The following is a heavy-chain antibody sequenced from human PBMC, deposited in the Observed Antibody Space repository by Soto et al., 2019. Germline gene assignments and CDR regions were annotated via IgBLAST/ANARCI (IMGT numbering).Heavy chain of an antibody. CDR1: GYNFRTYG. CDR3: ARDYVYGEDTTPPYKYGMDV. CDR2: ISGYNGDT. V-gene: IGHV1-18*01. J-gene: IGHJ6*02. D-gene: IGHD3-16*01. Sequence: QAQVVQSGAEVKEPGASVKVSCKASGYNFRTYGFNWVRQAPGQGLEWMGRISGYNGDTKYAEKLQDRVIVTRDAFTTPLSWAMRSLTSDDTAIYHGARDYVYGEDTTPPYKYGMDVWGQGTTVTVSS.